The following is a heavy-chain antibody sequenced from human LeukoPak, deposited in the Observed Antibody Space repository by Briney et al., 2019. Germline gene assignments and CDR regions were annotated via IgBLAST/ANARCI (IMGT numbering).Heavy chain of an antibody. J-gene: IGHJ4*02. D-gene: IGHD3-9*01. CDR1: GGSISSSSYY. Sequence: SETLSLTCTVSGGSISSSSYYWGWIRQPPGKGLEWIGSIYYSGSTYYNPSLKSRVTISVDASKNQFSLKLSSVTAADTAVYYCARRRPNFDVDYWGQGTLVTVSS. CDR2: IYYSGST. CDR3: ARRRPNFDVDY. V-gene: IGHV4-39*01.